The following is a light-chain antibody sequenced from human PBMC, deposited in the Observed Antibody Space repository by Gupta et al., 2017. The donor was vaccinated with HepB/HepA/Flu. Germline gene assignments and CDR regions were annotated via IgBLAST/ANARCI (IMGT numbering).Light chain of an antibody. V-gene: IGLV2-23*02. CDR1: SSDVGSYNL. CDR2: EVS. CDR3: CSYAGSSTIVV. Sequence: QSALTQPASVSGSPGQSITISCTGTSSDVGSYNLVSWYQQHPGKAPKLLIYEVSKRPSGVSNRFSGSKSGNTASLTIXGXQAEDEXDYYCCSYAGSSTIVVFGGGTKLTVL. J-gene: IGLJ2*01.